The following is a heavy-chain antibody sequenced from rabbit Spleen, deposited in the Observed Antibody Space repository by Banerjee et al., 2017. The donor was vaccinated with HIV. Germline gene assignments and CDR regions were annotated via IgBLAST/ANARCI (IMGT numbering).Heavy chain of an antibody. CDR3: ARDTSSSFSSYGMDL. J-gene: IGHJ6*01. D-gene: IGHD1-1*01. CDR2: IDPVFGIT. Sequence: QLVESGGDLVQPGGSLTLSCKASGFTLSSYYMNWVRQAPGKGLEWIGYIDPVFGITYYANWVNGRFSISRENAQNTVFLQMTSLTAADTATYFCARDTSSSFSSYGMDLWGQGTLVTVS. CDR1: GFTLSSYY. V-gene: IGHV1S7*01.